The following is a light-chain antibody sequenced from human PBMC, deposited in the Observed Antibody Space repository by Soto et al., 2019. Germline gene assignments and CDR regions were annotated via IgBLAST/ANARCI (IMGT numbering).Light chain of an antibody. Sequence: QCVLTQPASVSGSPGQSITISCTGTSSDVGGYNYVSWYQHHPGKAPKLIIYDVTNRPSGVSNPFSGSKSGNTASLTISGLQPEDEADYYCSSYTTSNTRQIVCGTGTKVTVL. CDR3: SSYTTSNTRQIV. CDR2: DVT. J-gene: IGLJ1*01. CDR1: SSDVGGYNY. V-gene: IGLV2-14*03.